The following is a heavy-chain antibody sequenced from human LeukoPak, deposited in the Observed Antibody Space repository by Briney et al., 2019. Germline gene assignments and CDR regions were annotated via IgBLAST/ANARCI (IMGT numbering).Heavy chain of an antibody. Sequence: SGPPMVKPKQTLTLTCSFSGFSLTTSGVGVAWIRQPPRAALEWLALIYWDDSKRYSPSLQNRLTITKDAARNEVVLTLTNVDPVDTATYFCAHTKILSPFDAWGQGALVAVSS. CDR2: IYWDDSK. CDR3: AHTKILSPFDA. J-gene: IGHJ4*02. V-gene: IGHV2-5*02. CDR1: GFSLTTSGVG.